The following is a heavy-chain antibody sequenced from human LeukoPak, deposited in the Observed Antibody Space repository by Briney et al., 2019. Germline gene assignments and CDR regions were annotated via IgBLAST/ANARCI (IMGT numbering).Heavy chain of an antibody. D-gene: IGHD3-10*01. J-gene: IGHJ2*01. CDR1: GFTVSTKY. V-gene: IGHV3-53*01. Sequence: GGSLRLSCAASGFTVSTKYMNWVRQAPGKGLEWVSILYSGSDTYYANSVKGRFTISRDSSKNILFLQMNDLRAEDTAVYYCARVGDHFHWYLDLWGRGTLVTVSS. CDR2: LYSGSDT. CDR3: ARVGDHFHWYLDL.